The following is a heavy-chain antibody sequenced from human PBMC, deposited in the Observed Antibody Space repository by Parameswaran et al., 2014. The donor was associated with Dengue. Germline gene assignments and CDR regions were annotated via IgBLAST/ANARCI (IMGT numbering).Heavy chain of an antibody. D-gene: IGHD4-23*01. CDR2: IKQDGSEK. Sequence: RWIRQPPGKGLEWVANIKQDGSEKYYVDSVKGRFTISRDNAKNSLYLQMNSLRAEDTAVYYCARDLGKRPSYMDVWGKGTTVTVSS. V-gene: IGHV3-7*01. J-gene: IGHJ6*03. CDR3: ARDLGKRPSYMDV.